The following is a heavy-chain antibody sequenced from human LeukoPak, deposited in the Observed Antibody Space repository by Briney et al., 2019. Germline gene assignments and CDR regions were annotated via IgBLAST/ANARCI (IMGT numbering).Heavy chain of an antibody. D-gene: IGHD6-13*01. J-gene: IGHJ3*02. CDR2: ISGSGGST. V-gene: IGHV3-23*01. CDR3: AKPIVSAAGRGRAFDI. Sequence: GGSLRLSCAASGFTFSSYAMRWVRQAPGKGLEWVSAISGSGGSTYYADSVKGRFTISRDNSKNTLYLQMNSLRAEDTAVYYCAKPIVSAAGRGRAFDIWGQGTMVTVSS. CDR1: GFTFSSYA.